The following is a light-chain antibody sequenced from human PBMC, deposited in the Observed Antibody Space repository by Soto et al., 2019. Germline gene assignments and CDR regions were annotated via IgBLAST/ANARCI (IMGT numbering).Light chain of an antibody. CDR2: GAS. CDR3: QQYGSSPLT. J-gene: IGKJ1*01. CDR1: QSVKSSY. V-gene: IGKV3-20*01. Sequence: EIVLTQSPVPLSLSPGERATLSCRASQSVKSSYLAWHQQRPGQAPRLLIYGASSRATGIPDRFSGSGSGTDFTLTISRLEPEDCAVYYCQQYGSSPLTFGQGTKVDIK.